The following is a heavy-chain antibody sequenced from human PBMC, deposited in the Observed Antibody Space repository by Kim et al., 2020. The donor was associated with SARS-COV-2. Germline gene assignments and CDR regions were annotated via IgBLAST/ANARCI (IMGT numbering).Heavy chain of an antibody. Sequence: SVKVSCKASGGTFSSYAISWVRQAPGQGLEWMGRIIPILGIANYAQKFQGRVTITADKSTSTAYMELSSLRSEDTAVYYCARGPRYNWNDARVPNYYYYYMDVWGKGTTVTVSS. CDR1: GGTFSSYA. V-gene: IGHV1-69*04. D-gene: IGHD1-20*01. CDR3: ARGPRYNWNDARVPNYYYYYMDV. CDR2: IIPILGIA. J-gene: IGHJ6*03.